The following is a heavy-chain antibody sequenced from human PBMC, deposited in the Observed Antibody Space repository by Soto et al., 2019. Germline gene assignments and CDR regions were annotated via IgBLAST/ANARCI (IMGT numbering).Heavy chain of an antibody. V-gene: IGHV1-18*04. D-gene: IGHD3-22*01. Sequence: QVQLVQSGAKVKKPGASVKVSCKASGYTFTSYGISWVRQAPGQGLEWMGWISAYNGNTNYAQKLQGRVTMTTDTSTSTAYMELRSLRSDDTAVYYCARTYYYDSSGSRRDNWFDPWGQGTLVTVSS. CDR2: ISAYNGNT. CDR1: GYTFTSYG. J-gene: IGHJ5*02. CDR3: ARTYYYDSSGSRRDNWFDP.